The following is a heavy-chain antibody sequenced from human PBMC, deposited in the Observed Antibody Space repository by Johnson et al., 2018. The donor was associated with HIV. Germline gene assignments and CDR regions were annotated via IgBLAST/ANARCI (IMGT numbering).Heavy chain of an antibody. CDR2: IKQDGSEK. CDR3: ARAYYTFWSGYDAFDI. Sequence: FDDYGMTWVRQAPGKGLEWVANIKQDGSEKYYVDSVKGRFTISRDNAKNSLYLQMNSLRAEDTAVYYCARAYYTFWSGYDAFDIWGQGTMVTVSS. J-gene: IGHJ3*02. V-gene: IGHV3-7*04. D-gene: IGHD3-3*01. CDR1: FDDYG.